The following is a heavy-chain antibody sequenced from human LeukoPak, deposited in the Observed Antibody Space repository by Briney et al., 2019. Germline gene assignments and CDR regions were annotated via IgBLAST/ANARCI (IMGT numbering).Heavy chain of an antibody. CDR1: GFTFSSYW. Sequence: SLRLSCAASGFTFSSYWMSWVRQAPGKGLEWVSVIYSGGSTYYADSVKGRFTISRDNSKNTLYLQMNSLRAEDTAVYYCARGISPEAFDIWGQGTMVTVSS. V-gene: IGHV3-66*01. CDR2: IYSGGST. CDR3: ARGISPEAFDI. J-gene: IGHJ3*02. D-gene: IGHD3-3*02.